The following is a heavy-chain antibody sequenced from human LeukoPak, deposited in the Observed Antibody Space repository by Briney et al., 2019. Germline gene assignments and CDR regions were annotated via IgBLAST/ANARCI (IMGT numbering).Heavy chain of an antibody. D-gene: IGHD2-8*01. CDR2: INHSGST. CDR3: ARDPYNGAYGTSYYYYMDV. Sequence: SETLSPTCAVYGGSFSGYYWSWIRQPPGKGLEWIGEINHSGSTNYNPSLKSRVTISVDTSKNQFSLKLSSVTAADTAVYYCARDPYNGAYGTSYYYYMDVWGKGTTVTISS. V-gene: IGHV4-34*01. CDR1: GGSFSGYY. J-gene: IGHJ6*03.